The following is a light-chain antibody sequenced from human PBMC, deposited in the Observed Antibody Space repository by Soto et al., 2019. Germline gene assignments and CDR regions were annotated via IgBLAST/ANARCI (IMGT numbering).Light chain of an antibody. Sequence: QSVLTQPPSASGTPGQWVTISCSGSSSNIGSNYVYWYQHHPGTAPKLLINSNNQRPSGVPDRFSGSKSGTSASLAISGLRSEDEADYYCAAWDDSLSGWVFGGGTQLTVL. CDR3: AAWDDSLSGWV. CDR2: SNN. CDR1: SSNIGSNY. J-gene: IGLJ3*02. V-gene: IGLV1-47*02.